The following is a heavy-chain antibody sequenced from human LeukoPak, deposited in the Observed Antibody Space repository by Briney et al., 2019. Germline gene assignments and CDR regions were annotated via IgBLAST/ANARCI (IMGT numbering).Heavy chain of an antibody. CDR1: GFPFSNAW. D-gene: IGHD5-18*01. CDR3: APYSYRGIDY. CDR2: ISGSGGST. V-gene: IGHV3-23*01. Sequence: PGGSLRLSCAASGFPFSNAWMTWVRQAPGKGLEWVSAISGSGGSTYYADSVKGRFTISRDNSKNTLYLQMNSLRAEDTAVYYCAPYSYRGIDYWGQGTLVTVSS. J-gene: IGHJ4*02.